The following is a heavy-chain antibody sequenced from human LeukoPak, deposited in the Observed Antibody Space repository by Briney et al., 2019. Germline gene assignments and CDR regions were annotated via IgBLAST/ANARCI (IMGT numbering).Heavy chain of an antibody. CDR2: VYHTGNT. J-gene: IGHJ4*02. CDR1: GGSIRNYY. V-gene: IGHV4-59*03. Sequence: PSETLSLTCTVSGGSIRNYYWSWIRQPPGKGLEWIGYVYHTGNTKYNPSLECRATISIDTSKNQFSLKLSSVTAADSAVYYCAKSDGSGSYFDYWGQGTLVTVS. CDR3: AKSDGSGSYFDY. D-gene: IGHD3-10*01.